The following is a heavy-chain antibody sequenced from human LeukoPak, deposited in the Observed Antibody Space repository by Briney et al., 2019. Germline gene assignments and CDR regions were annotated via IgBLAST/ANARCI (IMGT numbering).Heavy chain of an antibody. CDR2: IYTSGST. D-gene: IGHD3-3*01. J-gene: IGHJ6*03. Sequence: SETLSLTCTVSGGSISSYYWSWIRQPAGMGLEWIGRIYTSGSTNYNPSLKSRVTMSVDTSKNQFSLKLSSVTAADTAVYYCARDTGPRDFYYYYYMDVWGKGTTVTVSS. CDR1: GGSISSYY. CDR3: ARDTGPRDFYYYYYMDV. V-gene: IGHV4-4*07.